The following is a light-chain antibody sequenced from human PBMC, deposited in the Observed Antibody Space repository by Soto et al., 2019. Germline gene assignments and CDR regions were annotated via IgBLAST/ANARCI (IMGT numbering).Light chain of an antibody. CDR1: QSVSNNY. J-gene: IGKJ1*01. Sequence: EIVLTQSPGTLSLSPGERATLSCRASQSVSNNYLAWYQQKPGQAPRLLIYDASNRATGVPARFSGRGSGTDFTLTISSLEPEDFAVYYCQQRNNWPGTFGQGTKVDIK. CDR3: QQRNNWPGT. V-gene: IGKV3D-20*02. CDR2: DAS.